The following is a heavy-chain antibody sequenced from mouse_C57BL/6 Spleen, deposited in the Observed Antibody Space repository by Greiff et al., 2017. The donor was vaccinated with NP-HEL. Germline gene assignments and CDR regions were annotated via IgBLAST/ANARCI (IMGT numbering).Heavy chain of an antibody. CDR1: GYTFTDYN. J-gene: IGHJ4*01. Sequence: EVQLQQSGPELVKPGASVKMSCTASGYTFTDYNMHLVKQSHGKSLEWIGYINPNNGGNSYKQKCKGKDTLTVNKSSSTAYMELRILTSEDSADYYCARPSRDYWGQGTSVTVSS. CDR3: ARPSRDY. V-gene: IGHV1-22*01. CDR2: INPNNGGN.